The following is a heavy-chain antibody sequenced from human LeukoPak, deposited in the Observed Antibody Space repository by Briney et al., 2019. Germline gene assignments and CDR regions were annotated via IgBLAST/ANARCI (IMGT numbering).Heavy chain of an antibody. CDR2: IDPSDSYT. V-gene: IGHV5-10-1*01. CDR3: ARHRSRTTEFDY. Sequence: KHGESLKISCKGSGYSFTTYWISWVRQVPGKGLEWMGRIDPSDSYTNYSPSFQGHVTISADKSISTAYLQWSSLKASDTAMYYCARHRSRTTEFDYWGQGTLVTVSS. CDR1: GYSFTTYW. D-gene: IGHD1-1*01. J-gene: IGHJ4*02.